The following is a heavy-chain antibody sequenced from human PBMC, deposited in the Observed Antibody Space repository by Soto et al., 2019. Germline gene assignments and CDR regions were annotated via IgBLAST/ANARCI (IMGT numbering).Heavy chain of an antibody. CDR3: AKSRYSSSWFFDY. D-gene: IGHD6-13*01. CDR1: GFTVSSYA. V-gene: IGHV3-23*01. Sequence: GSLRLCCAACGFTVSSYAMSWVRQDPGKGLEWVSAISGSGGSTYYADSVKGRFTISRDNSKNALYLQMNSLRAEDTAVYYCAKSRYSSSWFFDYWGQGTLVTVSS. CDR2: ISGSGGST. J-gene: IGHJ4*02.